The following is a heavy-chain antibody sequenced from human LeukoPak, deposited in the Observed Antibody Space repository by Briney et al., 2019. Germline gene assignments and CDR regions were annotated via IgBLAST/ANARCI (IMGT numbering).Heavy chain of an antibody. V-gene: IGHV3-7*01. CDR3: ARVLNYYDSSGYYSGTFDY. J-gene: IGHJ4*02. Sequence: LAGVSLRLSCAASGFTFSSYSMSWVRQAPGKGLEWVANIKSDGSEKYYVDSVKGRFTISRDNAKNSLYLQMNSLRAEDTAVYYCARVLNYYDSSGYYSGTFDYWGQGTPVTVSS. CDR2: IKSDGSEK. D-gene: IGHD3-22*01. CDR1: GFTFSSYS.